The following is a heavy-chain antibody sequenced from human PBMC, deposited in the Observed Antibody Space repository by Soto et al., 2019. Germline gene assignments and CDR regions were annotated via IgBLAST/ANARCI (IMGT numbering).Heavy chain of an antibody. Sequence: ASVKVSCKASGYTFTGYYMHWVRQAPGQGLEWMGWINPNSGGTNYAQKFQGRVTMTRDTSISTAYMELSRLRSDGTAVYYCASPRVAWLVSFDYWGQGTLVTVSS. J-gene: IGHJ4*02. CDR1: GYTFTGYY. D-gene: IGHD6-19*01. V-gene: IGHV1-2*02. CDR2: INPNSGGT. CDR3: ASPRVAWLVSFDY.